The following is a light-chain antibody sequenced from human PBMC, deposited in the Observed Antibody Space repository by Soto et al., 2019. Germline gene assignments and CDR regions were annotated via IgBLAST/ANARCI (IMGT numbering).Light chain of an antibody. CDR3: QQYGSSPIT. Sequence: EIVMTQSPATLSVSPGERATLSCRASQSVSSRLAWYQQKRGQAPRLLIYDASTRATGIPARFSGSGAGTDFTLTISSLQPGDFAVYYCQQYGSSPITFGQGTRLEIK. J-gene: IGKJ5*01. CDR2: DAS. V-gene: IGKV3-15*01. CDR1: QSVSSR.